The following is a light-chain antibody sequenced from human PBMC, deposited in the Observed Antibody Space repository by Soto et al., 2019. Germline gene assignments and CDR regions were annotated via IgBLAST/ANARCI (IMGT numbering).Light chain of an antibody. CDR3: SSYTSSSTLL. Sequence: QSALTQPASVSGSPGQSITISCAGTNSDVGDYNYVSWYQQYPGKAPKLMIHEVTNRPSGVSNRFSGSKSGNTASLTISGLRAEDEADYYCSSYTSSSTLLFGNGTKVTVL. V-gene: IGLV2-14*01. CDR1: NSDVGDYNY. J-gene: IGLJ1*01. CDR2: EVT.